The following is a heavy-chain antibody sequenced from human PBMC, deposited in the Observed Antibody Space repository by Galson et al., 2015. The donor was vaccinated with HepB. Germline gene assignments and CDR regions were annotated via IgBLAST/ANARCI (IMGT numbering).Heavy chain of an antibody. CDR2: ISYSGST. V-gene: IGHV4-31*03. D-gene: IGHD6-19*01. CDR3: ARGGGWYKFDY. CDR1: GGSVNSGYYY. Sequence: TLSLTCIVSGGSVNSGYYYWSWIRQHPGKGLEYIGYISYSGSTYYNPSLKSRVIISVDTSKNQFSLKLNSVTAADTAVYFCARGGGWYKFDYWGQGTLVTVSS. J-gene: IGHJ4*02.